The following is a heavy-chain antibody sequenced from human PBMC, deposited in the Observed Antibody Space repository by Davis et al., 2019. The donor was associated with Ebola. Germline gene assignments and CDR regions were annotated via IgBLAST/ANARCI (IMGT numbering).Heavy chain of an antibody. Sequence: GESLKISCKGSGYSFTSYWIAWVRQMPGNGPEWLGIIFPGDSDTRYSPSFQSQVTISADKSINTAYLQWSTLKASDTAMYYCARHPPYATGWHYFDFWGQGTLVTVSS. CDR3: ARHPPYATGWHYFDF. CDR1: GYSFTSYW. D-gene: IGHD2-2*01. V-gene: IGHV5-51*01. CDR2: IFPGDSDT. J-gene: IGHJ4*02.